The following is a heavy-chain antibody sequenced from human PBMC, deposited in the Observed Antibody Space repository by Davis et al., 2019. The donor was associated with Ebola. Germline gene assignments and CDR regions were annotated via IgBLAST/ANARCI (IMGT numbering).Heavy chain of an antibody. CDR1: GYTFTSYG. CDR3: ARDRYFDWLLSRLDAFDI. CDR2: ISAYNGNT. J-gene: IGHJ3*02. D-gene: IGHD3-9*01. Sequence: AALVKVSCKASGYTFTSYGISWVRQAPGQGLEWMGWISAYNGNTNYAQKLQGRVTMTTDTSTSTAYMELRSLRSDDTAVYYCARDRYFDWLLSRLDAFDIWGQGTMVTVSS. V-gene: IGHV1-18*01.